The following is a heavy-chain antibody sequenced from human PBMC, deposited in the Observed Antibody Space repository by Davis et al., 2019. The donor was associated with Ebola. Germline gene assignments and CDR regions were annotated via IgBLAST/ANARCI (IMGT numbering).Heavy chain of an antibody. Sequence: SETLSLTCTVSGGSISSSSYYWGWIRQPPGKGLEWIGSIYYSGSTYYNPSLKSRVTISVDKSKNQFSLKLSSVTAADTAVYYCARDGRYYYDSSGYYTITYFDYWGQGTLVTVSS. CDR2: IYYSGST. V-gene: IGHV4-39*07. CDR1: GGSISSSSYY. D-gene: IGHD3-22*01. CDR3: ARDGRYYYDSSGYYTITYFDY. J-gene: IGHJ4*02.